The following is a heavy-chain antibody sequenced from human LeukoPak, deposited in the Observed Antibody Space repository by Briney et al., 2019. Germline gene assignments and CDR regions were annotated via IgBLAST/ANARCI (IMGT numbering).Heavy chain of an antibody. V-gene: IGHV4-39*07. CDR2: IYYSGST. CDR3: ARDGSYGLRRFDY. D-gene: IGHD1-26*01. Sequence: SETLSLTCTVSGGSISSSSYYWGWIRQPPGKGLEWIGSIYYSGSTYYSPSLKSRVTISVDTSKNQFSLKLTSVTAADTAVYYCARDGSYGLRRFDYWGQGTLVTVSS. J-gene: IGHJ4*02. CDR1: GGSISSSSYY.